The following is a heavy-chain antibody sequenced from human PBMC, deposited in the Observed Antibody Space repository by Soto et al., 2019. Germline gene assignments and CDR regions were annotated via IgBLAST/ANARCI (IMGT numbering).Heavy chain of an antibody. Sequence: QVQLQQCGAGLLKPSETLSLTCAVYGKSLSGYYWSWIRQPPGKALEWIGEINHSGNTNYNPSLKSRVTISVDTSKNHLFLNLSSVTAADTAMYYCARHHVRGRTIAGAAEFWGQGTLVTVSS. J-gene: IGHJ4*02. V-gene: IGHV4-34*01. CDR2: INHSGNT. CDR3: ARHHVRGRTIAGAAEF. CDR1: GKSLSGYY. D-gene: IGHD1-26*01.